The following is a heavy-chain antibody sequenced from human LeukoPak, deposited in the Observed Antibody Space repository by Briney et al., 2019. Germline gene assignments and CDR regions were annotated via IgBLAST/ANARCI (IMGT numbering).Heavy chain of an antibody. CDR1: GGSFSGYY. V-gene: IGHV4-34*01. J-gene: IGHJ4*02. CDR3: ARGRLKIGY. D-gene: IGHD3-22*01. Sequence: SETLSLTCTVSGGSFSGYYWSWIRQPPGKGLEWIGEINHSGSTNYNPSLKSRVTISVDTSKDQFSLKLSSVTAADTAVYYCARGRLKIGYWGQGTLVTVSS. CDR2: INHSGST.